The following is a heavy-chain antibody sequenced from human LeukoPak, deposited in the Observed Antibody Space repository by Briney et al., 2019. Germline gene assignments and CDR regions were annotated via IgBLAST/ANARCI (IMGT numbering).Heavy chain of an antibody. CDR2: IWYDGSNK. CDR3: ARGRGYDSGTYNYAFSDY. Sequence: GGSLRLSCAASGFTFNSYAIHWVRQAPGKGLEWVAVIWYDGSNKYYADSVKGRFTISRDNSKNTLYLQMNSLRAEDTAVYYCARGRGYDSGTYNYAFSDYWGQGTLVTVSS. J-gene: IGHJ4*02. D-gene: IGHD3-22*01. CDR1: GFTFNSYA. V-gene: IGHV3-33*08.